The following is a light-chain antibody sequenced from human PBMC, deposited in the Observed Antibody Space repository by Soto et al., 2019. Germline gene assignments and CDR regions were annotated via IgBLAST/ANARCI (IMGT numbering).Light chain of an antibody. J-gene: IGKJ1*01. Sequence: ERVLTQSPGTLSLAPGGRAAVSCRASQSVSSNYITWYQQKPGQAPRRLIFGASSRATGIPDRFSGSGSGTDFTLTISRLEPEDFAVYYCQQYGSSPSTFGQGTKVDIK. CDR1: QSVSSNY. CDR2: GAS. CDR3: QQYGSSPST. V-gene: IGKV3-20*01.